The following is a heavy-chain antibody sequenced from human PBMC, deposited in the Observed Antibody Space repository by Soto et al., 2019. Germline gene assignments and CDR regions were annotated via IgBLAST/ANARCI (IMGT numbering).Heavy chain of an antibody. J-gene: IGHJ4*02. Sequence: QLQLQESGPGLVKPSETLSLTCTVSGGSISSSSYYWGWIRQPPGKGLEWIGSIYYSGSTYYNPSLKSRVTISVDTSKNQFSLKLSSVTAADTAVYYCARHSTPSTVTTPFDYWGQGTLVTVSS. CDR3: ARHSTPSTVTTPFDY. V-gene: IGHV4-39*01. CDR1: GGSISSSSYY. D-gene: IGHD4-17*01. CDR2: IYYSGST.